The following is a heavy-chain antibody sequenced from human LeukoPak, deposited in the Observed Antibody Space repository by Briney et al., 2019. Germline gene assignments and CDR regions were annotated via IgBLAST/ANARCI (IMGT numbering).Heavy chain of an antibody. V-gene: IGHV1-18*01. CDR2: ISAYNGNT. Sequence: GASVKVSCKASGGTFSSYAISWVRQAPGQGLEWMGWISAYNGNTNYAQKLQGRVTMTTDTSTSTAYMELRSLRSDDTAVYYCAISHSGYDIYFDYWGQGTLVTVSS. D-gene: IGHD5-12*01. CDR3: AISHSGYDIYFDY. CDR1: GGTFSSYA. J-gene: IGHJ4*02.